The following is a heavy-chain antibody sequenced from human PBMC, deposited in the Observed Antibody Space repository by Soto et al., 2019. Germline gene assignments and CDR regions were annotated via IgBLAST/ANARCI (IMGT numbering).Heavy chain of an antibody. V-gene: IGHV3-48*01. D-gene: IGHD3-3*01. CDR1: GFTFSSYS. CDR2: ISSSSSTI. CDR3: AREKYLLAEGLAPLYYFDY. Sequence: GGSLRLSCAASGFTFSSYSMNWFRQAPGKGLEWVSYISSSSSTIYYADSVKGRFTISRDNAKNSLYLQMNSLRAEDTAVYYCAREKYLLAEGLAPLYYFDYWGQGTLVTVST. J-gene: IGHJ4*02.